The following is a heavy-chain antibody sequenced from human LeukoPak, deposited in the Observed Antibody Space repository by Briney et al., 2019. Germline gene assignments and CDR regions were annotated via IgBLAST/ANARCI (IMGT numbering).Heavy chain of an antibody. CDR1: GGTFSSYA. D-gene: IGHD3-22*01. V-gene: IGHV1-69*04. CDR3: GSGAGEGRLLSASGAFDI. Sequence: SVKVSCKASGGTFSSYAISWVRQAPGQGLEWMGRIIPILGIANYAQKFRGRVTINADKSTSTAYMELSSLRSEDTAVYYCGSGAGEGRLLSASGAFDIWGQGTMVTSSS. J-gene: IGHJ3*02. CDR2: IIPILGIA.